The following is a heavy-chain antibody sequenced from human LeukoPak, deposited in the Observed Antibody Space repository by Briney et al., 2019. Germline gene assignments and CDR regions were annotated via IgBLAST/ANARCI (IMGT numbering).Heavy chain of an antibody. V-gene: IGHV1-2*02. CDR2: INPNSGGT. Sequence: ASVKVSCKASGYTFTGYYMHWVRQSPGQGLEWMGWINPNSGGTNYAQKFQGRVTMTRDTSISTAYMELSRLRSDDTAVYYCASQLLWFGELLFDYYGMDVWGQGTTVTVSS. J-gene: IGHJ6*02. CDR1: GYTFTGYY. CDR3: ASQLLWFGELLFDYYGMDV. D-gene: IGHD3-10*01.